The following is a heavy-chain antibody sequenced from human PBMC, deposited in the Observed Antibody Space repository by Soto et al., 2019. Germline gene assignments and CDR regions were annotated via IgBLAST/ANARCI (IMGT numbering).Heavy chain of an antibody. CDR2: INHSGST. CDR1: GGSFSGYY. Sequence: SETLSLTCAVYGGSFSGYYWSWIRQPPGKGLEWIGEINHSGSTNYNPSLKSRVTISVDTSKNQFSLKLSSVTAADTAVYYCARSINQRTTEYYFDYWGQGTLVTVSS. CDR3: ARSINQRTTEYYFDY. V-gene: IGHV4-34*01. J-gene: IGHJ4*02. D-gene: IGHD1-7*01.